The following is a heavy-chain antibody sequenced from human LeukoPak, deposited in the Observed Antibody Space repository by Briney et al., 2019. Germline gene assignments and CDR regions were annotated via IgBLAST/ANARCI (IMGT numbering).Heavy chain of an antibody. Sequence: EASVEVSCKASGYTFTSYYMHWVRQAPGQGLEWMGIINPSGGSTSYAQKFQGRVTMTRDTSTSTVYMELSSLRSEDTAVYYCARDPAPVAGTGFYYYGMDVWGQGTTVTVSS. CDR3: ARDPAPVAGTGFYYYGMDV. V-gene: IGHV1-46*01. D-gene: IGHD6-19*01. J-gene: IGHJ6*02. CDR1: GYTFTSYY. CDR2: INPSGGST.